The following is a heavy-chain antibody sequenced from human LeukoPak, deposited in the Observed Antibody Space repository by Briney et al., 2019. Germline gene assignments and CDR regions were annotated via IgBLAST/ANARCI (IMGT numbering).Heavy chain of an antibody. CDR3: AKRSSSRHIDN. D-gene: IGHD6-6*01. J-gene: IGHJ4*02. Sequence: GESLKISCKGSGYTFTNYWFGWVRQMPGKGLESMVIVYPGNSDTRYSPSFQGQVTISADKSISTAYLQWSSLKASDTAMYYCAKRSSSRHIDNWGQGTLVTVSS. CDR2: VYPGNSDT. CDR1: GYTFTNYW. V-gene: IGHV5-51*01.